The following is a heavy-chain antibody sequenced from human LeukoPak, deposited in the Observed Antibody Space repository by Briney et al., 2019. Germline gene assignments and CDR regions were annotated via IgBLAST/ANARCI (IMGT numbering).Heavy chain of an antibody. D-gene: IGHD2-2*02. Sequence: GGSLRLSCAASGFTFSSYSMDWVRQAPGKGLEWVSSISSSSSYIYYADSVKGRFTISRDNAKNSLYLQMNSLRAEDTAVYYCASSPDIVVVPAAIYRDYWGQGTLVTVSS. CDR1: GFTFSSYS. CDR3: ASSPDIVVVPAAIYRDY. J-gene: IGHJ4*02. CDR2: ISSSSSYI. V-gene: IGHV3-21*01.